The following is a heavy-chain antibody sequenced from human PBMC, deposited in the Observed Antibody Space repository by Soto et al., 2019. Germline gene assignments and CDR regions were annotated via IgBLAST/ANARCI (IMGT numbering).Heavy chain of an antibody. CDR1: GGSISSSSYY. CDR2: IYYSGST. Sequence: SETLSLTCTVSGGSISSSSYYWGWIRQPPGKGLEWIGSIYYSGSTYYNPSLKSRVTISVDTSKNQFSLKLSSVTAADTAVYYCARGLIPRYNWRGIDYWGQGTLVTVS. V-gene: IGHV4-39*01. D-gene: IGHD1-1*01. J-gene: IGHJ4*02. CDR3: ARGLIPRYNWRGIDY.